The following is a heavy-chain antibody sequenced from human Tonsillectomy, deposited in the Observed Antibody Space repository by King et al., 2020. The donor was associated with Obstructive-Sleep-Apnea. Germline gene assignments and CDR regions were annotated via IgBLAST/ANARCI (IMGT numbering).Heavy chain of an antibody. D-gene: IGHD2-15*01. CDR1: GFTFSDHY. J-gene: IGHJ4*02. V-gene: IGHV3-11*06. Sequence: VQLVESGGGLVKPGGSLRLSCAASGFTFSDHYMSWIRQAPGKGLESLSYIIGNSIDTKYADSVKGRFTISRDNALESLYLQMNSLRVEDTAVYYCSRGPRNLDYWGPGTLVTVSS. CDR3: SRGPRNLDY. CDR2: IIGNSIDT.